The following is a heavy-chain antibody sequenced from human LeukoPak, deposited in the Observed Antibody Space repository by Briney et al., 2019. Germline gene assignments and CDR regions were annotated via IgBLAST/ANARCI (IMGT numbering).Heavy chain of an antibody. Sequence: PVKVSCKASGFTFTSSAVQWVRQARGQRLEWIGWIVVGSGNTNYAQKFQERVTITRDMSTSTAYMELSSLRSEDTAVYYCAASQKTILRGYSYALDYWGQGTLVTVSS. D-gene: IGHD5-18*01. CDR2: IVVGSGNT. CDR3: AASQKTILRGYSYALDY. CDR1: GFTFTSSA. V-gene: IGHV1-58*01. J-gene: IGHJ4*02.